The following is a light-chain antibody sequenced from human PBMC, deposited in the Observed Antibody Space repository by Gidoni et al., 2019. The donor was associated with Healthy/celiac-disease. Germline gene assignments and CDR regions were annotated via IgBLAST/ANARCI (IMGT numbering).Light chain of an antibody. CDR2: SNN. Sequence: SVLTQPPSASGAPGQRVTISCSGSSSNIGSNTVNWYQQLPGTAPNLLIYSNNQRPSGVPARFSGSKSGTSASLAISGLQSEDEADYYCAAWDDSLNGWVFGGGTKLTVL. V-gene: IGLV1-44*01. CDR3: AAWDDSLNGWV. J-gene: IGLJ3*02. CDR1: SSNIGSNT.